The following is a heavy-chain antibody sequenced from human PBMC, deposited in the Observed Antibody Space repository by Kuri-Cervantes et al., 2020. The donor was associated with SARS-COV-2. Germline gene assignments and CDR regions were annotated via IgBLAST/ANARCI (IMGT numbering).Heavy chain of an antibody. CDR3: ASSGITGTLTGFDY. V-gene: IGHV1-58*02. D-gene: IGHD1/OR15-1a*01. CDR1: GFTFTSSA. J-gene: IGHJ4*02. Sequence: SVKVSCKASGFTFTSSAMQWVRQARGQRLEWIGWIVVGSGNTNYAQKFQGRVTMTRDTSISTAYMGLSRLRSDDTAVYYCASSGITGTLTGFDYWGQGTLVTVSS. CDR2: IVVGSGNT.